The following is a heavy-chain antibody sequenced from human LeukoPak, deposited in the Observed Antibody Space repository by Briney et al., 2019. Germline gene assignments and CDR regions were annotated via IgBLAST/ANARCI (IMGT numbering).Heavy chain of an antibody. J-gene: IGHJ4*02. V-gene: IGHV1-18*01. CDR2: ISAHSGNT. CDR1: GYAFTTYG. D-gene: IGHD6-13*01. CDR3: ARDPYSSSEYYLDY. Sequence: GASVKVSCKASGYAFTTYGISWVRQAPGQGLEWMGWISAHSGNTNYAQKLQGRVTMTTDTSTSTAYMELRSLRSDDTAVYYCARDPYSSSEYYLDYWGQGTLVTVSS.